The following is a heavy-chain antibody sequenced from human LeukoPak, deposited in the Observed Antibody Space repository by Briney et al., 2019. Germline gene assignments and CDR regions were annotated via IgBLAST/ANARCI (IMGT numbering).Heavy chain of an antibody. V-gene: IGHV3-7*01. CDR3: ATGRSCTTCYLPDY. J-gene: IGHJ4*02. CDR2: INQDGGEK. CDR1: GFTFSNYW. D-gene: IGHD2-2*01. Sequence: GGSLRLSCAASGFTFSNYWMTWVRQVPGKGLEWVANINQDGGEKYYVDSVKGRFTISRDNAKKSLYLQMNSLRAEDTAVYYCATGRSCTTCYLPDYWGQGTLVPVSS.